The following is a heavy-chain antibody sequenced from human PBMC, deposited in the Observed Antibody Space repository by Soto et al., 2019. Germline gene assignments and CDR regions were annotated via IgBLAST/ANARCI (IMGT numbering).Heavy chain of an antibody. CDR1: GGSVTSYY. J-gene: IGHJ6*02. Sequence: SETLSLTCTVSGGSVTSYYWSCIRQPPGKALEWIGTIYYSGSTTYNPSLKSRVTISVDTSKNQFSLKLGSVSAADTAVYFCARALYGSGVLDVWGQGTTVTVSS. CDR2: IYYSGST. CDR3: ARALYGSGVLDV. V-gene: IGHV4-59*02. D-gene: IGHD3-10*01.